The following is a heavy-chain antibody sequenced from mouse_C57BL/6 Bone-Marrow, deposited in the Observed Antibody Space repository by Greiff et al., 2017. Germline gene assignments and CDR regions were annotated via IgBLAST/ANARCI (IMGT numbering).Heavy chain of an antibody. Sequence: QVQLQQPGAELVRPGTSVKLSCKASGYTFTSYWMHWVKQRPGQGLEWIGVIDPSDSYTNYNQKLKGKATLTVDTSSSTAYMQLSSLTSADSAVYYCARGYYGSSWFAYWGQGTLVTVSA. J-gene: IGHJ3*01. V-gene: IGHV1-59*01. D-gene: IGHD1-1*01. CDR1: GYTFTSYW. CDR2: IDPSDSYT. CDR3: ARGYYGSSWFAY.